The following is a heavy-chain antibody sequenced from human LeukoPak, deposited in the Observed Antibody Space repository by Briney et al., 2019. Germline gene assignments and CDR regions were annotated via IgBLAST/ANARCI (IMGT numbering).Heavy chain of an antibody. D-gene: IGHD3-22*01. V-gene: IGHV4-38-2*02. CDR2: IYHSGST. CDR3: AREGSYYDSKGSGWFDP. CDR1: GYSISSGYY. Sequence: SETLSLTCTVSGYSISSGYYWGWIRQPPGKGLEWIGSIYHSGSTYYNPSLKSRVTISVDTSKNQFSLKLSSVTAADTAVYYCAREGSYYDSKGSGWFDPWGQGTLVTVSS. J-gene: IGHJ5*02.